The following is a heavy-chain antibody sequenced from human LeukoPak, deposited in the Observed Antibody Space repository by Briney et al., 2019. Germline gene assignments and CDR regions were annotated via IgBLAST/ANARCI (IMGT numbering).Heavy chain of an antibody. V-gene: IGHV3-66*01. J-gene: IGHJ4*02. D-gene: IGHD3-22*01. CDR1: GFTVSSNY. CDR2: IYSGGST. Sequence: GGSLRLSCAASGFTVSSNYMSWVRQAPGKGLEWVSVIYSGGSTYYADSVKGRFTISRDNSKNTLYLQMNSLRAEDTAVYYCARNNYYDSSGYYYSFDYWGQGTLVTVSS. CDR3: ARNNYYDSSGYYYSFDY.